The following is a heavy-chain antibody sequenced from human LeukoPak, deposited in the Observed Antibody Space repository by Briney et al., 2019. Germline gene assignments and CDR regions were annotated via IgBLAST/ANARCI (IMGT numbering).Heavy chain of an antibody. CDR1: GGSITNYY. J-gene: IGHJ4*02. CDR3: ARAWGCSGGSCPSDY. V-gene: IGHV4-4*07. Sequence: SETLSLTCTVSGGSITNYYWSWIRQSAGKGLEWIGRIYSTGIITYNPSLKSRVTISVDTSKNQFSLRLSSVTAADTAVYYCARAWGCSGGSCPSDYWGQGTLVTVSS. CDR2: IYSTGII. D-gene: IGHD2-15*01.